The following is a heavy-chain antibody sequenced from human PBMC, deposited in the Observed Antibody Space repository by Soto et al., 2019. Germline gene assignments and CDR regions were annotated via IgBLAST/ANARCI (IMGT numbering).Heavy chain of an antibody. D-gene: IGHD6-13*01. V-gene: IGHV1-69*13. CDR3: AEGIATGQLDP. Sequence: SVKVSCKASGGTFSSYAISWVRQAPGQGLEWMGWIIPIFGTANYAQKFQGRVTITADESTSTAYMELSSLRSEDTAVYFCAEGIATGQLDPWGQGTLVTVSS. CDR1: GGTFSSYA. J-gene: IGHJ5*02. CDR2: IIPIFGTA.